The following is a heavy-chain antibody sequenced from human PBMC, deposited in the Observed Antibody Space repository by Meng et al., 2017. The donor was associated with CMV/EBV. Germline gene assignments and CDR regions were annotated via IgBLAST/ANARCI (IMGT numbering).Heavy chain of an antibody. V-gene: IGHV3-74*01. CDR1: GFTFSSYW. J-gene: IGHJ4*02. CDR2: INSYGSST. CDR3: ARGGYYYDSSGYLKG. Sequence: ESLKISCAASGFTFSSYWMHWVRQAPGKGLVWVSRINSYGSSTSYADSVKGRFTISRDNAKNTLYLQMNSLRAEDTAVYYCARGGYYYDSSGYLKGWGQGTLVTVSS. D-gene: IGHD3-22*01.